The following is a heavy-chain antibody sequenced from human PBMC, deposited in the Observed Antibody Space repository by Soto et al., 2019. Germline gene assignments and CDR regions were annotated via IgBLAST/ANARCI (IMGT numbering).Heavy chain of an antibody. CDR3: ARGEYDSSGYPDYFDY. CDR2: VSPNSGNT. J-gene: IGHJ4*02. V-gene: IGHV1-8*01. Sequence: QVQLVQSGAEVKKPGASVKVSCKASAYTFTSYDINWVRQATGQGLEWMGWVSPNSGNTGYAQKFQGRVTMTRNTPISTTYIELSSLRSEDTAIYYCARGEYDSSGYPDYFDYWGQGTLVTVSS. D-gene: IGHD3-22*01. CDR1: AYTFTSYD.